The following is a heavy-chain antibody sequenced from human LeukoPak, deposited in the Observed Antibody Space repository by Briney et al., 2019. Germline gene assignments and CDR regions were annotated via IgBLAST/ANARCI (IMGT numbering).Heavy chain of an antibody. D-gene: IGHD2-15*01. J-gene: IGHJ1*01. CDR2: TSYDGGNK. CDR3: AKDCGGSCYPEYFQH. Sequence: GGSLRLSCAASGFTFSNYGMHWVRQTPGKGLEWVAVTSYDGGNKYYADSVKGRFTISRDNSKNTLYLQMNSLRAEDTAVYYCAKDCGGSCYPEYFQHWGQGTLVTVSS. V-gene: IGHV3-30*18. CDR1: GFTFSNYG.